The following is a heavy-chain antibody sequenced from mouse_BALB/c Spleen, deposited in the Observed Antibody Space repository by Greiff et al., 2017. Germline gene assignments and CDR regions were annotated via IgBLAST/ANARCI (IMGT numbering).Heavy chain of an antibody. V-gene: IGHV1S22*01. CDR1: GYTFTSYW. Sequence: LQQPGSELVRPGASVKLSCKASGYTFTSYWMHWVKQRPGQGLEWIGNIYPGSGSTNYDEKFKSKATLTVDTSSSTAYMQLSSLTSEDSAVYYCTREYPWFAYWGQGTLVTVSA. CDR3: TREYPWFAY. CDR2: IYPGSGST. J-gene: IGHJ3*01. D-gene: IGHD5-1*01.